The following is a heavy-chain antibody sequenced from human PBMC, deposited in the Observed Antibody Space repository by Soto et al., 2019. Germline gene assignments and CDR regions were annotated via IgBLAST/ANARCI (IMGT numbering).Heavy chain of an antibody. V-gene: IGHV4-34*01. Sequence: SETLSLTCAVYGGSFSGYYWSWIRQPPGKGLEWIGEINHSGSTNYNPSLKSRVTISVDTSKNQFSRKLSSVTAADTAVYYCARVSAYCGGDCYSGYFDYWGQGTLVTVSS. J-gene: IGHJ4*02. D-gene: IGHD2-21*02. CDR3: ARVSAYCGGDCYSGYFDY. CDR2: INHSGST. CDR1: GGSFSGYY.